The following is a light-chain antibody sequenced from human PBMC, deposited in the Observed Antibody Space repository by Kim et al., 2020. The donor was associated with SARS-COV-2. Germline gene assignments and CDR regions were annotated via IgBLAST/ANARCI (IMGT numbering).Light chain of an antibody. CDR1: QSVLYSSNNKSY. Sequence: SATIHCKSSQSVLYSSNNKSYFAWYQQKPGQPPTLLIYWASTRESGVPDRFSGSGSGTDFTLTISSLQAEDVAVYYCQQYYSTPYTFGQGTKLEI. J-gene: IGKJ2*01. V-gene: IGKV4-1*01. CDR3: QQYYSTPYT. CDR2: WAS.